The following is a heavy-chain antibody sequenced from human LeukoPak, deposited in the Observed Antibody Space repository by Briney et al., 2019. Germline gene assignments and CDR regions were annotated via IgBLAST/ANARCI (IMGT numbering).Heavy chain of an antibody. Sequence: SETLSLTCAVSGGSISSSNWWSWVRQPPGKGLEWIGENYHSGSTNYNPSLKSLVTITVDKSKNQFSLKLSSVTAADTAVYYCARTSFCGGDCLYYFDYWGQGTLVTVSS. D-gene: IGHD2-21*02. CDR3: ARTSFCGGDCLYYFDY. CDR2: NYHSGST. CDR1: GGSISSSNW. J-gene: IGHJ4*02. V-gene: IGHV4-4*02.